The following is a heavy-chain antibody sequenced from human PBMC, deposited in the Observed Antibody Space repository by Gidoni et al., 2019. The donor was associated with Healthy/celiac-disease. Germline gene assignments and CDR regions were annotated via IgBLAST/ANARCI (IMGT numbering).Heavy chain of an antibody. Sequence: QVQLVESGGGVVQPGRSLRLYCAASGFTFSSYGMHWVRQAPGKGLEWVAVIWYDGSNKYYADSVKGRFTISRDNSKNTLYLQMNSLRAEDTAVYYCARAGIVVPWYFDLWGRGTLVTVSS. D-gene: IGHD3-22*01. CDR3: ARAGIVVPWYFDL. V-gene: IGHV3-33*01. CDR1: GFTFSSYG. CDR2: IWYDGSNK. J-gene: IGHJ2*01.